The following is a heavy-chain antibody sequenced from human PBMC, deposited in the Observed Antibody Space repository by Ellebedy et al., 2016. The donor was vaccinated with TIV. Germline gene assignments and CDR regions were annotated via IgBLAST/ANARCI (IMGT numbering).Heavy chain of an antibody. CDR3: ARLDWNDWYFDL. J-gene: IGHJ2*01. Sequence: GESLKISCEASGSTFSDHYMSWIRQAPGKGLEWVSYISSSGSSTYYADSVKRRFTVSRDNARRSLYLQMNSLRPEDTAVYYCARLDWNDWYFDLWGRGTLVTVSS. CDR1: GSTFSDHY. CDR2: ISSSGSST. V-gene: IGHV3-11*04. D-gene: IGHD1-1*01.